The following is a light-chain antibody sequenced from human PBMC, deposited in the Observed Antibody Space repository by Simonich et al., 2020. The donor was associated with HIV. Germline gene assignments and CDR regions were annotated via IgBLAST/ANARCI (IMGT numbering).Light chain of an antibody. CDR3: MQGTLWWT. Sequence: DIVMTQSPESLAVSLGERPTINCKSSQSVLYSFNNKNYLAWYQQKPGQPPKLLNYLASTRESGVPDRFSGSGSNTDFTLKISRVEAEDVGIYYCMQGTLWWTFGQGTKVEIK. J-gene: IGKJ1*01. CDR1: QSVLYSFNNKNY. V-gene: IGKV4-1*01. CDR2: LAS.